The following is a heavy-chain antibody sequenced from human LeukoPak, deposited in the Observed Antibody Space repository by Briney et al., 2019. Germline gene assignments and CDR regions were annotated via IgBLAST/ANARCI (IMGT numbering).Heavy chain of an antibody. Sequence: GGSLRLSCAASGFTFSSYWMSWVRQAPGKGLEWVANIKQDGSEKYYVDSVKGRFTISRDNAKNSLYLQMNSLRAEDTAVYYCARGCPRSSTSASHYYYYYYMDVWGKGTTVTISS. CDR2: IKQDGSEK. CDR3: ARGCPRSSTSASHYYYYYYMDV. J-gene: IGHJ6*03. D-gene: IGHD2-2*01. CDR1: GFTFSSYW. V-gene: IGHV3-7*01.